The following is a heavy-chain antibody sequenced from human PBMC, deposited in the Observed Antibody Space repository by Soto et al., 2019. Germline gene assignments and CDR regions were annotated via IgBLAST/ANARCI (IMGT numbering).Heavy chain of an antibody. J-gene: IGHJ4*02. D-gene: IGHD5-18*01. CDR2: ISNSGST. CDR1: GGSGTSDEDY. Sequence: SETLSFTCTVSGGSGTSDEDYWTWIRQAPGKGLEWIGYISNSGSTGYNPSLKTRLSMSVDRSKNQFTLRLTSVTAADTAVYFCATESGSTYGYFDHWGQGTQVTASS. CDR3: ATESGSTYGYFDH. V-gene: IGHV4-30-4*01.